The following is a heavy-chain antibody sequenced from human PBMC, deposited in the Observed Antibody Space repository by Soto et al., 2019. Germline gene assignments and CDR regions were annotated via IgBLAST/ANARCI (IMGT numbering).Heavy chain of an antibody. CDR1: GGTFSSYA. Sequence: QVQLVQSGAEVKKPGSSVKVSCKASGGTFSSYAITWVRQAPGQGLEWMGGIISIFGTANYAQKFQGRVTITADESTRTAYMELSSLRSEDTAVYYCAYGKTGTTIAYAFDIWGQGTMVTVSS. V-gene: IGHV1-69*12. CDR3: AYGKTGTTIAYAFDI. CDR2: IISIFGTA. D-gene: IGHD1-7*01. J-gene: IGHJ3*02.